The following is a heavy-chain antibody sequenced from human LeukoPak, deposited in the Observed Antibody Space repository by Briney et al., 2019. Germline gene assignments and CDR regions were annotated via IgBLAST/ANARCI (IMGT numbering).Heavy chain of an antibody. CDR3: AGSFKPWYFDL. V-gene: IGHV4-59*08. Sequence: SETLSLTCSVSGGSITIYYWSWIRQSPGKGLEWIGYMHHSGDSNYNPSLKSRVTISVDTSKKQFSLKLSSVTAADTAVYYCAGSFKPWYFDLWGRGTLVTVSS. CDR2: MHHSGDS. J-gene: IGHJ2*01. CDR1: GGSITIYY.